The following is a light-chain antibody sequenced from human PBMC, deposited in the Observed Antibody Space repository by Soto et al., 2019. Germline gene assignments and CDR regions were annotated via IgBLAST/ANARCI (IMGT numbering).Light chain of an antibody. Sequence: QSVLIQPPSASGSPGQSVTISCTGTSNDVGDYNHVSWYQEHPGKAPKLIVYEVNKRPSGVPDRFSGSTSGNTASLTVSGLQAEDEADYYCNSYAASGNLWVFGGGTKLTVL. CDR1: SNDVGDYNH. V-gene: IGLV2-8*01. CDR2: EVN. CDR3: NSYAASGNLWV. J-gene: IGLJ3*02.